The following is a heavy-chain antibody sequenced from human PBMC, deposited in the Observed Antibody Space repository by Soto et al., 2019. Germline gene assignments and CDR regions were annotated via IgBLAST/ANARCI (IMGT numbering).Heavy chain of an antibody. CDR2: ISYDGSNK. CDR3: ATLAGADDY. Sequence: QVQLVESGGGVVQPGRSLRLSCAASGFTFSSYGMHWVRQAPGKGLEWVAVISYDGSNKYYADSVKGRFTISRDNSKNTLYLQMNSLRAEDTAVYYCATLAGADDYWGQGTLVTVSS. CDR1: GFTFSSYG. J-gene: IGHJ4*02. V-gene: IGHV3-30*03.